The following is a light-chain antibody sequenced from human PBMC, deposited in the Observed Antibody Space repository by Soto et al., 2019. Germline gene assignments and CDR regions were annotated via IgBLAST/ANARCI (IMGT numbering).Light chain of an antibody. CDR2: TAS. Sequence: DIQLTQSPAFLSASVGDRVSITCLASQDIGSYLAWYQQQSGKAPKLLIHTASTLQTGVPFRFSGSGSGTEFTLTISSLQPGDFATYYCQHLHSYPLSFGGGTEVEIK. J-gene: IGKJ4*01. CDR3: QHLHSYPLS. V-gene: IGKV1-9*01. CDR1: QDIGSY.